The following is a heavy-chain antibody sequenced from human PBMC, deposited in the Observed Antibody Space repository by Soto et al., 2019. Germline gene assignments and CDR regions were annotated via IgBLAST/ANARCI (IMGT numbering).Heavy chain of an antibody. CDR2: INPSGGST. CDR3: ARGFCTTTTCLVGDF. D-gene: IGHD2-2*01. J-gene: IGHJ4*02. CDR1: GYTFTSYY. V-gene: IGHV1-46*01. Sequence: QVQLVQSGAEVKKPGASVKISCKSSGYTFTSYYMHWGRQAPGQGLEWMGMINPSGGSTNYAQRFQGRVTMTRDTSTSTVYMDLSDLRSEDTAVYYCARGFCTTTTCLVGDFWGQGTLVTVSS.